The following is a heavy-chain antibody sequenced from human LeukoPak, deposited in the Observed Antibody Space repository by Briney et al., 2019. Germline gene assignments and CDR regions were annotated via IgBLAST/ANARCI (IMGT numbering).Heavy chain of an antibody. Sequence: GASVKVSCKASGYTFTSYDINWVRQATGQGLEWMGWMNPNSGNTGYAQKFQGRVTITRNTSISTAYMELSSLRSEDMAVYYCAREGHYYDSSGYAFDIWGQGTMVTVSS. V-gene: IGHV1-8*03. CDR3: AREGHYYDSSGYAFDI. D-gene: IGHD3-22*01. J-gene: IGHJ3*02. CDR1: GYTFTSYD. CDR2: MNPNSGNT.